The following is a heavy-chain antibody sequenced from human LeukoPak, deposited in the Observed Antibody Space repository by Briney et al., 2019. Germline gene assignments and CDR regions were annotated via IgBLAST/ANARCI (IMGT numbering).Heavy chain of an antibody. Sequence: GGSLRLSCAASGFPFSSYAMSWVRQAPGEGLEWVSSISDSGGRTDYADSVKGRFTISRGNSKNTLYLQINSLRVGDTAVYYCTKEPSGSGWSYTQYFQHWGQGTLVTVSS. J-gene: IGHJ1*01. D-gene: IGHD6-19*01. CDR3: TKEPSGSGWSYTQYFQH. V-gene: IGHV3-23*01. CDR2: ISDSGGRT. CDR1: GFPFSSYA.